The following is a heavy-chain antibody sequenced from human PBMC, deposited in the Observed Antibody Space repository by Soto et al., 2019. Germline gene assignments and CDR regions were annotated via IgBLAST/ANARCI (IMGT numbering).Heavy chain of an antibody. CDR2: LINGGRS. J-gene: IGHJ3*01. Sequence: QVRLEQWGAGQVKPSETLPLTCAIYGSSLGAFHWTWIRQPPGKGLEGIGELINGGRSHFHTSLKSLVSFFMDTSKSQFSLELMSVTAAVSAVYYCARILLSNDYVRQTGLDVGESFDVWADMPAVTVSS. CDR3: ARILLSNDYVRQTGLDVGESFDV. D-gene: IGHD3-10*02. CDR1: GSSLGAFH. V-gene: IGHV4-34*02.